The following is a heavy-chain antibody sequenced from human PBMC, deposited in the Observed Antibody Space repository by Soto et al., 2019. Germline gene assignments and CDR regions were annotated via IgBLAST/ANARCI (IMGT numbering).Heavy chain of an antibody. CDR1: GFTFSTYA. V-gene: IGHV3-30-3*01. CDR2: ISSDGGNK. D-gene: IGHD3-10*01. CDR3: ARDPDRWPQLYLDY. J-gene: IGHJ4*02. Sequence: VQLVESGGGVVQPGRSQRLSCVASGFTFSTYAMHWVRQAPGKGLEWVAVISSDGGNKYYTDSVKGRFTISRDNSKDTLHLQMSRLRSEDTAVYYCARDPDRWPQLYLDYWGQGILVTVSS.